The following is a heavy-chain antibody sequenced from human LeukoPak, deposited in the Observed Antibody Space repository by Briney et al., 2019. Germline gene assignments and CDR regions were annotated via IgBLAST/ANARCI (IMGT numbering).Heavy chain of an antibody. CDR2: ISGSGGST. J-gene: IGHJ4*02. CDR1: GFTFSSYA. D-gene: IGHD3-16*02. Sequence: GGSLRLSCAASGFTFSSYAMSWVRQAPGKGLEWVSAISGSGGSTYYADSVKGRFTISRDNSKNALYLQMNSLRAEDTAVYYCAKGPAFGGVIVLFDYWGQGTLVTVSS. CDR3: AKGPAFGGVIVLFDY. V-gene: IGHV3-23*01.